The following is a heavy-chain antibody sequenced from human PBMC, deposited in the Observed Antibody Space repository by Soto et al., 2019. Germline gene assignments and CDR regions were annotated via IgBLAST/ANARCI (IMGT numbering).Heavy chain of an antibody. Sequence: GESLKISCKGSGYSFTSYWIGWVRQMPGKGLEWMGIIYPGDSDTRYSPSFQGQVTISADKSISTAYLQWGSLKASDTVMYYCARSYTAMAPGKLDYCGQGTLISVSS. CDR3: ARSYTAMAPGKLDY. CDR2: IYPGDSDT. CDR1: GYSFTSYW. V-gene: IGHV5-51*01. D-gene: IGHD2-2*02. J-gene: IGHJ4*02.